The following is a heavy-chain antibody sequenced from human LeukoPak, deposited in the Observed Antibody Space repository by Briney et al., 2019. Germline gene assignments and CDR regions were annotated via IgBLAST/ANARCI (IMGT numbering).Heavy chain of an antibody. V-gene: IGHV4-39*01. Sequence: PSETLSLTCTVSGGSIRSSSYYWGWIRQPPGKGLEWIGSIYYSGSTYYNASLKSRGTISVDTSKNQFSLKLNSVTAADTAVYYCGCYGSGSYAYWGQGTLVSVSS. CDR2: IYYSGST. D-gene: IGHD3-10*01. CDR3: GCYGSGSYAY. J-gene: IGHJ4*02. CDR1: GGSIRSSSYY.